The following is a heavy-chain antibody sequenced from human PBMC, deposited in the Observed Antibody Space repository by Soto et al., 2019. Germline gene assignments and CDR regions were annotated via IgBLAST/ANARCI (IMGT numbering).Heavy chain of an antibody. D-gene: IGHD3-16*01. Sequence: QVQLQESGPGLVKPSQTLSLTCTVSGGSISSGGYYWSWIRQHPGNGLEWIGYIYYSGNTYYNPSLKSRITISVDKSKKQFSLKLSSVTAADTAVYYCARDRSTLEDYGAFDIWGQGTMVTVSS. CDR2: IYYSGNT. J-gene: IGHJ3*02. CDR3: ARDRSTLEDYGAFDI. V-gene: IGHV4-31*03. CDR1: GGSISSGGYY.